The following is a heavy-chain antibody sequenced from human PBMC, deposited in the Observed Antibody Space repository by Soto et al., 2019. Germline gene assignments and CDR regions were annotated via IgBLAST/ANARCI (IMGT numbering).Heavy chain of an antibody. CDR2: INHSGST. CDR1: GVSFSCYY. CDR3: ARRAVAGTLAFDY. D-gene: IGHD6-19*01. J-gene: IGHJ4*02. V-gene: IGHV4-34*01. Sequence: SVTLSLTYAFYGVSFSCYYLSWIRQPPGKGLEWIGEINHSGSTNYNPSLKSRVTISVDTSKNQFSLKLSSVTAADTAVYYCARRAVAGTLAFDYWGQGTLVTVSS.